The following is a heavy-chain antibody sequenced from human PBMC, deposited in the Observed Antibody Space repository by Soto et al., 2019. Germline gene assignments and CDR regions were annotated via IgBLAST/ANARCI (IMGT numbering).Heavy chain of an antibody. CDR1: XVSFRSFY. V-gene: IGHV4-34*01. J-gene: IGHJ6*02. Sequence: SXTLXLTXXVXXVSFRSFYWGGVLQPPGKGVEWIVEISHSGSTNYNPSLESRVTISLDTSKNQFSLKVNSVIAADTAVYYCARVRKGVTTIRKYGMDVWGQGTTVTVSS. CDR2: ISHSGST. CDR3: ARVRKGVTTIRKYGMDV. D-gene: IGHD4-17*01.